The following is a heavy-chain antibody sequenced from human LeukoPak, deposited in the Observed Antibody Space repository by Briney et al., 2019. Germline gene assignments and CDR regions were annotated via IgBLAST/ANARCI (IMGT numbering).Heavy chain of an antibody. V-gene: IGHV4-39*07. CDR3: ARVPRYYGSGISWFDP. CDR2: IHYSGST. J-gene: IGHJ5*02. D-gene: IGHD3-10*01. Sequence: SETLSLTCTVSGGSISSSSYYWGWIRQPPGKGLEWIGSIHYSGSTYYNPSLKSRVTISVDTSKNQFSLKLSSVTAADTAVYYCARVPRYYGSGISWFDPWGQGTLVTVSS. CDR1: GGSISSSSYY.